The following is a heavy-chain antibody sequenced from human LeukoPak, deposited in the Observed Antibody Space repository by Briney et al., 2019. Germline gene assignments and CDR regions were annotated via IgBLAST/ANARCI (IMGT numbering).Heavy chain of an antibody. Sequence: PGGSLRLSCAASGFTFSSYEMNWVRQAPGKGLEWVSYISSSGSTIYYTDSVKGRFTISRDNAKNSLYLQMNSLRAEDTAVYYCATLSGSPPRAFDIWGQGTMVTVSS. V-gene: IGHV3-48*03. CDR3: ATLSGSPPRAFDI. CDR1: GFTFSSYE. D-gene: IGHD1-26*01. CDR2: ISSSGSTI. J-gene: IGHJ3*02.